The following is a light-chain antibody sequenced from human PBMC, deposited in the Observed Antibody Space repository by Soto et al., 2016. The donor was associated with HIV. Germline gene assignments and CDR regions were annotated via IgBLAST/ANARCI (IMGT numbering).Light chain of an antibody. J-gene: IGLJ2*01. CDR2: DDS. CDR1: NIGSKS. Sequence: SYELTQPPSVSVAPGKTARIPCGGNNIGSKSVHWYQQKPGQAPVLVVYDDSDRPSGIPERFSGSTSGNTATLTISRVEAGDEADFYCQVWDTSGDHFVVFGGGTKPDRP. V-gene: IGLV3-21*03. CDR3: QVWDTSGDHFVV.